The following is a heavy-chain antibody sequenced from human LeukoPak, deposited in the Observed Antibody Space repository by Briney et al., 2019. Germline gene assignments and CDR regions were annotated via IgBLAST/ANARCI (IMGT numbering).Heavy chain of an antibody. CDR2: ISGSGGST. CDR1: GFSLSSYD. J-gene: IGHJ4*02. CDR3: AKDNHSFDY. V-gene: IGHV3-23*01. Sequence: GGSLSLPCAASGFSLSSYDVSWVRQAPGKGLGWVSAISGSGGSTYYADSVKGRFTISRDNSKNTLYLQMNSLRAEDTVVYYCAKDNHSFDYWGQGTLVTVSS.